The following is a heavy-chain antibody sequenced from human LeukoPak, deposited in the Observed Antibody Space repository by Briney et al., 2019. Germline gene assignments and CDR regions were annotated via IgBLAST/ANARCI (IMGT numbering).Heavy chain of an antibody. Sequence: GGSLRLSCAASGFTFNSYSMNWVRQTPGKGLEWVSSISSSSGYINYADSVKGRFTVSRDNSKNTLYLQMGSLRVEDMAVYYCASSPPTGTTWYFDLWGRGTLVTVSS. CDR2: ISSSSGYI. CDR1: GFTFNSYS. V-gene: IGHV3-21*01. CDR3: ASSPPTGTTWYFDL. D-gene: IGHD1-7*01. J-gene: IGHJ2*01.